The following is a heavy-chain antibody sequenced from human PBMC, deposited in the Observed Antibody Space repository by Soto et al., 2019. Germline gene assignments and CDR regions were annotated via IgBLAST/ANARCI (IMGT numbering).Heavy chain of an antibody. CDR3: ARPDSSGWWGRWFDY. V-gene: IGHV3-30-3*01. CDR2: ISYDGSNK. D-gene: IGHD6-19*01. Sequence: QVQLVESGGGVVQPGRSLRLSCAASGFTFSSYAMHWVRQAPGKGLEWVAVISYDGSNKYYADSVKGRFIISRDNSKNTLYLQMNGLRAEDTAVYCCARPDSSGWWGRWFDYWGQGTLVTVSS. J-gene: IGHJ4*02. CDR1: GFTFSSYA.